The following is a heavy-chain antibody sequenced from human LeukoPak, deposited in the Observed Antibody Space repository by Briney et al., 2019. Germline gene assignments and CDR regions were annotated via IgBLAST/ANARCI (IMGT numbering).Heavy chain of an antibody. Sequence: ASVKVSCKASGYTFTSYGISWVRQAPGQGLEWMGWISAYNGNTNYAQKLQGRVTMTTDTSMSTAYMELRSLRSDDTAGYYCAREHYDFWSGYFGRPGRYNWFDPWGQGTLVTVSS. CDR1: GYTFTSYG. CDR2: ISAYNGNT. J-gene: IGHJ5*02. V-gene: IGHV1-18*01. D-gene: IGHD3-3*01. CDR3: AREHYDFWSGYFGRPGRYNWFDP.